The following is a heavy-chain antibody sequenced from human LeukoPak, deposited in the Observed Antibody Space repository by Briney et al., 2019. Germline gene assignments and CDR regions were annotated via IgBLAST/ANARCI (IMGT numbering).Heavy chain of an antibody. D-gene: IGHD5-18*01. Sequence: GASVKVSCKASGFTFTSSAMQWVRQARGQRLAWIGWIVVGSGNTNYAQKFQERVTITRDMSASTAYMELSSLRAEDTAVYYCAAIRERNTAMDHRSDYWGQGTLVTVSS. CDR2: IVVGSGNT. J-gene: IGHJ4*02. V-gene: IGHV1-58*02. CDR1: GFTFTSSA. CDR3: AAIRERNTAMDHRSDY.